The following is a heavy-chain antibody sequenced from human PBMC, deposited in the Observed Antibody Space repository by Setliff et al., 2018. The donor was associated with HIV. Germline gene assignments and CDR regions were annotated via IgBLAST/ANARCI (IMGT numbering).Heavy chain of an antibody. CDR1: GGSISNSSYY. CDR3: ARIVATITCYDY. V-gene: IGHV4-39*07. CDR2: IYYSGST. J-gene: IGHJ4*02. Sequence: PSETLSLTCTVSGGSISNSSYYWGWIRQLPGKGLEWIGSIYYSGSTYYNPSLKSRVTISVDTSKNQFSLKLSSVTAADSAVYYCARIVATITCYDYWGQGTLVTVSS. D-gene: IGHD5-12*01.